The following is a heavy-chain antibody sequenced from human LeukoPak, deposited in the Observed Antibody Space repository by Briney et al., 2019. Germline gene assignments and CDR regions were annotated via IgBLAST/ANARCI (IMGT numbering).Heavy chain of an antibody. CDR2: INPGDSDT. D-gene: IGHD2-2*01. CDR3: ARRDGYCSSTSCYADYYYGMDV. V-gene: IGHV5-51*01. J-gene: IGHJ6*02. CDR1: GYSFTSSW. Sequence: GESLKISCQASGYSFTSSWIGWARQMPGKGLEWMAIINPGDSDTRYSPSFQGQVTISADKSISTVYLQWSSLKASDTAMYYCARRDGYCSSTSCYADYYYGMDVWGQGTTVTVSS.